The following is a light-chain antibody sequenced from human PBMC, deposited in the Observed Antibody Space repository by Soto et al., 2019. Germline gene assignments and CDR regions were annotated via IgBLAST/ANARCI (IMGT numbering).Light chain of an antibody. CDR1: QSISSW. CDR2: DAS. J-gene: IGKJ1*01. V-gene: IGKV1-5*01. Sequence: DIQMTQSPSTLSASVGDRVTITCRASQSISSWLAWYQQKPGKAPKLLIYDASSLESGVPSRFSGSGSGTEFTLTISSLQPDDFATYYCQHRWKFGQGTKVDIK. CDR3: QHRWK.